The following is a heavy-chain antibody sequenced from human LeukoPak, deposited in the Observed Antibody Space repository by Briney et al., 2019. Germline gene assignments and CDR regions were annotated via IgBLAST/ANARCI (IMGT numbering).Heavy chain of an antibody. Sequence: SVKVSCKASGGTFSSYAISWVRQAPGQGLEWMGGIIPIFGTANYAQKFQGRVTITADESTSTAYMELSSLRSEDTAVYYCARDEYYGSGSYYSSWGYWGQGTLVTVSS. CDR1: GGTFSSYA. CDR2: IIPIFGTA. V-gene: IGHV1-69*13. CDR3: ARDEYYGSGSYYSSWGY. D-gene: IGHD3-10*01. J-gene: IGHJ4*02.